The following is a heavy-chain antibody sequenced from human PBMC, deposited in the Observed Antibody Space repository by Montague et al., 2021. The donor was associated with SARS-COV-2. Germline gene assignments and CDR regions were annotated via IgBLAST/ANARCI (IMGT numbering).Heavy chain of an antibody. CDR3: ARSKLLRSGYSSGWYGPRWFDP. CDR1: GDSVSSNSGA. D-gene: IGHD6-19*01. V-gene: IGHV6-1*01. Sequence: CAISGDSVSSNSGAWNWIRLSPSRGLEWLGRTYYRSKWYVDYAGSVRSRITINPDTSKNQFFLQMSSVTPDDTAVYYCARSKLLRSGYSSGWYGPRWFDPWGQGTPVTVSS. CDR2: TYYRSKWYV. J-gene: IGHJ5*02.